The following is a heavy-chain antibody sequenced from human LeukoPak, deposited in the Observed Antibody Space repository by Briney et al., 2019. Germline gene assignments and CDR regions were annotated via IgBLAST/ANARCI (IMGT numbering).Heavy chain of an antibody. CDR3: ARGAEAETSPLDF. V-gene: IGHV1-2*02. CDR1: GYIFSDYY. D-gene: IGHD6-13*01. J-gene: IGHJ4*02. CDR2: INPKSGAA. Sequence: ASVKVSCKASGYIFSDYYMHWVRQAPGQGLEWLGWINPKSGAADYAQQFRGRVTTTRDTSINTDYMEMKRVTSDDTAVYYCARGAEAETSPLDFWGQGTLAIVS.